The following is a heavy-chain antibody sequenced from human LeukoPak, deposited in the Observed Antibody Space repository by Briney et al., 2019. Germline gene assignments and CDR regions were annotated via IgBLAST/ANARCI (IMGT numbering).Heavy chain of an antibody. J-gene: IGHJ4*02. CDR2: IKHDGSEK. CDR1: GVSFSGYC. D-gene: IGHD3-16*01. V-gene: IGHV3-7*01. Sequence: GGSLRLSCAVSGVSFSGYCRSWIRQAPGKGLEWVANIKHDGSEKYYVDSVKGRFTISRDNAKNSLYLQMNSLRAEAAAVYYCARVPNVWKVTYYLDYWGQGTLVTFSS. CDR3: ARVPNVWKVTYYLDY.